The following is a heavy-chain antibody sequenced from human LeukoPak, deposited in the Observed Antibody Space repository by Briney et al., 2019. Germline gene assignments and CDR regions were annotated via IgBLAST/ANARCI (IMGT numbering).Heavy chain of an antibody. Sequence: IRYDGSNKYYADSVKGRFTISRHNPKHSLYLQMNSLRAEDTAVYYCARERGYSYGYSDSWGQGTLVTVSS. CDR2: IRYDGSNK. J-gene: IGHJ4*02. V-gene: IGHV3-33*01. CDR3: ARERGYSYGYSDS. D-gene: IGHD5-18*01.